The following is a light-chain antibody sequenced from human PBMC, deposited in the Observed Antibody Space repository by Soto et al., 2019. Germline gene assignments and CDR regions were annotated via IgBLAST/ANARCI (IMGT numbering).Light chain of an antibody. Sequence: EIVMTQFPVTLSVFPGERATLSCRASQSVSSNLAWYQQKPGQAPRLLIYGASTRATGIPGRFSGSGSGTEFTLTISSLQSEDFAVYYCQQYNNWPPWTFGQGTKVEIK. CDR1: QSVSSN. CDR2: GAS. J-gene: IGKJ1*01. CDR3: QQYNNWPPWT. V-gene: IGKV3-15*01.